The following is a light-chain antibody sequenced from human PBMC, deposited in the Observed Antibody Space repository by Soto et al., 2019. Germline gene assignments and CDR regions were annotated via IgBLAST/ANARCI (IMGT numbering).Light chain of an antibody. J-gene: IGKJ1*01. Sequence: DIQMTQSPSTLSASVGDRVTITCRASQTISTWLAWYQQKPGRAPKLLIYKASSLESGVPSRFSGSGYGTEFTLTISSLQPDELATYYCQHYNSYSEAFGQGTKVDI. CDR3: QHYNSYSEA. V-gene: IGKV1-5*03. CDR1: QTISTW. CDR2: KAS.